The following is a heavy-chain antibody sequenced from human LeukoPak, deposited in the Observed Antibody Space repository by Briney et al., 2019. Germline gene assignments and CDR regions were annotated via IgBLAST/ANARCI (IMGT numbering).Heavy chain of an antibody. Sequence: SETLSLTCAVYGGSFSDNYWSRIRQPPGKGLEWIGEINHSGSTNYNPSLKSRVTISVDTSKNQLSLKLSSVTAADTAVYYCARLLYGTGVAGTESDYWGQGTLVTVSS. D-gene: IGHD6-19*01. V-gene: IGHV4-34*01. CDR1: GGSFSDNY. CDR3: ARLLYGTGVAGTESDY. J-gene: IGHJ4*02. CDR2: INHSGST.